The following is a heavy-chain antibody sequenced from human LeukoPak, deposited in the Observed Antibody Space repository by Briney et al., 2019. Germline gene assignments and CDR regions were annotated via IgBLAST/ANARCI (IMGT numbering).Heavy chain of an antibody. V-gene: IGHV1-69*13. CDR1: GGTFSSYV. Sequence: ASVKVSCKASGGTFSSYVISWVRQAPGQGLEWMGGIIPIFGTANYAQKFQGRVTITADESTSTAYMELSSLRSEDTAVYYCARPPGYDFWSGYPPSDYYYGMDVWGQGTTVTVSS. D-gene: IGHD3-3*01. J-gene: IGHJ6*02. CDR2: IIPIFGTA. CDR3: ARPPGYDFWSGYPPSDYYYGMDV.